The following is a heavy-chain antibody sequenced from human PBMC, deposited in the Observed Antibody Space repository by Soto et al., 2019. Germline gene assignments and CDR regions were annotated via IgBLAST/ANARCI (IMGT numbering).Heavy chain of an antibody. D-gene: IGHD1-7*01. V-gene: IGHV4-34*01. CDR2: INHSGST. Sequence: SETLSLTCAVYGGSFSGYCWTWIGEPPGKGLEWIGEINHSGSTNYTPSLKSRVTISVDTSKNQFSLKLSSVTAADTAVYYCARELDLRQWSRFDPWGQGTLVTVSS. CDR1: GGSFSGYC. CDR3: ARELDLRQWSRFDP. J-gene: IGHJ5*02.